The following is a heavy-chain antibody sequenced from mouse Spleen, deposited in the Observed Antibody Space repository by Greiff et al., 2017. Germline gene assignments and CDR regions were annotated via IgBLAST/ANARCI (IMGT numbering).Heavy chain of an antibody. CDR3: TRSLLANWDVWAMDY. D-gene: IGHD4-1*01. CDR2: IYPSDSYT. V-gene: IGHV1-69*01. CDR1: GYTFTSYW. J-gene: IGHJ4*01. Sequence: QVQLKQSGAELVMPGASVKLSCRASGYTFTSYWINWVKQRPGQGLEWIGNIYPSDSYTNYNQKFKDKATLTVDKSSSTAYMQLSSPTSEDSAVYYCTRSLLANWDVWAMDYWGQGTSVTASS.